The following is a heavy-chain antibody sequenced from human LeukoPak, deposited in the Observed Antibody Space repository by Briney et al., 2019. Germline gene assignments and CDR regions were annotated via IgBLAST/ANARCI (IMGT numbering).Heavy chain of an antibody. CDR1: GASSNTYH. Sequence: SETLSLTCTVSGASSNTYHWSWLRQPAGKRLEWIGRIYTSGSTNYNPSLKSRVSMSVDTSKNQFSLKLNSVTAADTAVYYCAGSKDVVGAFDYWGQGTLVTVSS. V-gene: IGHV4-4*07. D-gene: IGHD1-26*01. J-gene: IGHJ4*02. CDR3: AGSKDVVGAFDY. CDR2: IYTSGST.